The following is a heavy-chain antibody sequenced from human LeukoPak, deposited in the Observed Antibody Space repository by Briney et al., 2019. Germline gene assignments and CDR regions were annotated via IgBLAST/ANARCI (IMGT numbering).Heavy chain of an antibody. CDR3: ATHLWSGSYNYFDY. J-gene: IGHJ4*02. D-gene: IGHD1-26*01. V-gene: IGHV1-24*01. Sequence: ASVKVSCKVSGYTLTELSMHWVRQAPGKGLEWMGGFDPEDGETIYAQKFQGRVTMTEDTSTDTAYMELSSLRSEDTAVYYCATHLWSGSYNYFDYWGQGTLVTVSS. CDR1: GYTLTELS. CDR2: FDPEDGET.